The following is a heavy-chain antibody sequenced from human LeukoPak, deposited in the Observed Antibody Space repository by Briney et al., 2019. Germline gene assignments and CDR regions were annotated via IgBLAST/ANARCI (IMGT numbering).Heavy chain of an antibody. CDR2: IYPGDSDT. J-gene: IGHJ3*02. D-gene: IGHD3-22*01. CDR1: GYSFTSYW. V-gene: IGHV5-51*01. Sequence: GESLKISCQGSGYSFTSYWIGWVRQMPGKGLEWMGLIYPGDSDTRYSPSFQGQVTISADKSISTAYLQWSSLKASDTAMYYCARQDYYDSSGYYADAFDIWGQGTMVTVSS. CDR3: ARQDYYDSSGYYADAFDI.